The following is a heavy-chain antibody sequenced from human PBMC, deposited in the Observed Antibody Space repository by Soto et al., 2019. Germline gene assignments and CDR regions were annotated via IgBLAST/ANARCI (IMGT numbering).Heavy chain of an antibody. CDR2: INHSGST. D-gene: IGHD2-8*02. CDR3: ARDKITGLFDY. Sequence: SETLSLTCAVYGGSFSAYYWTWIRQPPGTGLEWIGEINHSGSTNYNPSLKSRVTISVDTSKNQFSLKLTSVTAADTAVYYCARDKITGLFDYWGQGTLVSVSS. V-gene: IGHV4-34*01. CDR1: GGSFSAYY. J-gene: IGHJ4*02.